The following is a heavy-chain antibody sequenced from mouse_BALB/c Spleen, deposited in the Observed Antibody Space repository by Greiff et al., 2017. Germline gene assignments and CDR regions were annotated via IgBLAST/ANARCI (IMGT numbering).Heavy chain of an antibody. D-gene: IGHD1-2*01. Sequence: EVMLVESGGGLVQPGGSLKLSCAASGFTFSSYTMSWVRQTPEKRLEWVAYISNGGGSTYYPDTVKGRFTISRDNAKNTLYLQMSSLKSEDTAMYYCARHGAPYYGRYFDVWGAGTTVTVSS. CDR3: ARHGAPYYGRYFDV. V-gene: IGHV5-12-2*01. J-gene: IGHJ1*01. CDR2: ISNGGGST. CDR1: GFTFSSYT.